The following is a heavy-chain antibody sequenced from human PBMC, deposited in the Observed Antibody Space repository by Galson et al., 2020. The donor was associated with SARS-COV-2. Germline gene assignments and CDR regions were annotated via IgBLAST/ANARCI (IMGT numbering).Heavy chain of an antibody. Sequence: GGSLRLSCAASGFTFDDYAMHWVRQAPGKGLEWVSGISWNSGSIGYADSVKGRFTISRDNAKNSLYLQMNSLRAEDTALYYCAKVPYVDSPFDIWGQGTMVTVSS. V-gene: IGHV3-9*01. CDR2: ISWNSGSI. CDR3: AKVPYVDSPFDI. D-gene: IGHD3-22*01. J-gene: IGHJ3*02. CDR1: GFTFDDYA.